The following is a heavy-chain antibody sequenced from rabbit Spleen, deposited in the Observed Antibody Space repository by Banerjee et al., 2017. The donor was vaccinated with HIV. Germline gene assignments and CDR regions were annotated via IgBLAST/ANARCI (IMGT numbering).Heavy chain of an antibody. CDR1: GFSFSSTYY. D-gene: IGHD1-1*01. V-gene: IGHV1S40*01. Sequence: QSLEESGGDLVKPGASLTLTCTASGFSFSSTYYMCWVRQAPGKGLEWIACIYVGSSGSTYYASWAKGRFTISKTSSTTVTLQMTSLTGADTATYFCARDLVGVIGWNFYLWGPGTLVTVS. J-gene: IGHJ4*01. CDR3: ARDLVGVIGWNFYL. CDR2: IYVGSSGST.